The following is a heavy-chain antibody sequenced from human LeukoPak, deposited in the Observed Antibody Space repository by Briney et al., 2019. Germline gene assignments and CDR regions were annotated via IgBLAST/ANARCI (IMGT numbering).Heavy chain of an antibody. Sequence: PGGSLRLSCAASGFTFDDYAMHWVRQAPGKGLEWVSLISGDGGSTYYADSVKGRFTISRDNSKNSLYLQMNSLRTEDTALYYCAKVSLFGIAVAGTDYFDYWGQGTLVTVSS. CDR2: ISGDGGST. CDR1: GFTFDDYA. V-gene: IGHV3-43*02. CDR3: AKVSLFGIAVAGTDYFDY. J-gene: IGHJ4*02. D-gene: IGHD6-19*01.